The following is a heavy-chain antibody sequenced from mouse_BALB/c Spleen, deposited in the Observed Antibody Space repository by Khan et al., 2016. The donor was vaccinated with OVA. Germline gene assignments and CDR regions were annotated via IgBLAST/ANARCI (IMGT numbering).Heavy chain of an antibody. CDR2: TNPTNGRT. V-gene: IGHV1S81*02. CDR3: AGVRKLVATYFDY. J-gene: IGHJ2*01. CDR1: GYTFTSYW. D-gene: IGHD1-1*01. Sequence: QVQLQQPGAELVKAGASVKMSCKASGYTFTSYWMHWVKQRPGQGLEWFAETNPTNGRTYYNEKFKSKATLTVDKSSSTAYMLLSGPTFEDSAVYYCAGVRKLVATYFDYWGQGTTLTVSS.